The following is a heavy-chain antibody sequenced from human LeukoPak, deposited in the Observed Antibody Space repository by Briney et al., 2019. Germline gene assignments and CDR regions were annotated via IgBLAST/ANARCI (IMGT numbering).Heavy chain of an antibody. Sequence: SETLSLTCTVSGGSISSYYWSWIRQPPGKGLEWIGYIYYSGSTNHNPSLKSRVTISVDTSKNQFSLKLSSVTAADTAVYYCARETRCTNGVCYTDANNWFDPWGQGTLVTVSS. V-gene: IGHV4-59*12. CDR2: IYYSGST. CDR1: GGSISSYY. J-gene: IGHJ5*02. D-gene: IGHD2-8*01. CDR3: ARETRCTNGVCYTDANNWFDP.